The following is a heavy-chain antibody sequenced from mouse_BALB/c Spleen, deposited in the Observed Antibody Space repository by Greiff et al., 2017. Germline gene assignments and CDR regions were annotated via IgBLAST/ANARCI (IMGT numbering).Heavy chain of an antibody. J-gene: IGHJ4*01. Sequence: VQLQQSGPGLVAPSQSLSITCTVSGFSLTSYDISWIRQPPGKGLEWLGVIWTGGGTNYNSAFMSRLSISKDNSKSQVFLKMNSLQTDDTAIYYCVRRDLYAMDYWGQGTSVTVSS. CDR2: IWTGGGT. CDR1: GFSLTSYD. CDR3: VRRDLYAMDY. V-gene: IGHV2-9-2*01.